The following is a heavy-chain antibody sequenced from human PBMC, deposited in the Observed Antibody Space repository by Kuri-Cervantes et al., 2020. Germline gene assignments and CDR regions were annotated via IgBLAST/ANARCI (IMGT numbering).Heavy chain of an antibody. CDR2: IYYSGST. CDR3: ARDLDYDSSSSDAFDI. V-gene: IGHV4-59*13. D-gene: IGHD3-22*01. J-gene: IGHJ3*02. Sequence: GSLRLSCSVSGGSISRYYWNWIRQPPGKGLEWIGYIYYSGSTKYNPSLKSRVTISVDTSKNQFSLKMSSVTAADTAVYYCARDLDYDSSSSDAFDIWGKGTMVTVSS. CDR1: GGSISRYY.